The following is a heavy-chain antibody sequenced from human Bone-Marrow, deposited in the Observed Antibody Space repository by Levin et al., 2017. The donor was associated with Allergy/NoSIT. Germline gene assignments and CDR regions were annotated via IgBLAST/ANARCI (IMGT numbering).Heavy chain of an antibody. Sequence: ASQTLSLTCTVSGGSISSSSYYWGWIRQPPGKGLEWIGSIYYSGSTYYNPSLKSRVTISVDTSKNQFSLKLSSVTAADTAVYYCARDGMITFGGVIVTKFDYWGQEPWSPSPQ. CDR1: GGSISSSSYY. V-gene: IGHV4-39*07. J-gene: IGHJ4*01. CDR2: IYYSGST. CDR3: ARDGMITFGGVIVTKFDY. D-gene: IGHD3-16*02.